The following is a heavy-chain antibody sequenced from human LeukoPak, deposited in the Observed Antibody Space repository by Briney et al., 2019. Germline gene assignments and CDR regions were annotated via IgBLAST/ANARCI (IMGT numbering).Heavy chain of an antibody. CDR3: ARYSGYDGDFDY. J-gene: IGHJ4*02. CDR2: IYYSGST. CDR1: GGSISSSSYY. Sequence: SETLSLTCTVSGGSISSSSYYWGWIRQPPGEGLGWIANIYYSGSTYLNPSLKSRVTISIDTSKNQFSLKLTSVTAADTAVYYCARYSGYDGDFDYWGQGTLVTVSS. V-gene: IGHV4-39*01. D-gene: IGHD5-12*01.